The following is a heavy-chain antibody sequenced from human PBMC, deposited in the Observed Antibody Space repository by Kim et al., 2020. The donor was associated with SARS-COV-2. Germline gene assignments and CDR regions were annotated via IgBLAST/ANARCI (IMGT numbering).Heavy chain of an antibody. J-gene: IGHJ6*02. Sequence: ASVKVSCKASGYTFTSYGISWVRQAPGQGLEWMGWISAYNGNTNYAQKLQGRVTMTTDTSTSTAYMELRSLRSDDTAVYYCALHGVVVMLYYGMDVWGQGTTVTVSS. CDR3: ALHGVVVMLYYGMDV. V-gene: IGHV1-18*01. CDR1: GYTFTSYG. CDR2: ISAYNGNT. D-gene: IGHD3-22*01.